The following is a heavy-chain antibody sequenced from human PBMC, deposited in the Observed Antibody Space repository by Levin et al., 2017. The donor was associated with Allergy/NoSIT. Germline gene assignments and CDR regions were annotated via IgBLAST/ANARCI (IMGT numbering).Heavy chain of an antibody. CDR3: ARGACASASCLDS. CDR2: INTDGSDT. J-gene: IGHJ5*01. V-gene: IGHV3-74*01. Sequence: GESLKISCAASGFAFNTKWMHWVRPAPGKGLVWVAHINTDGSDTNYADSVKGRFTISRDNAKTVLFLQMNSLRADDTAVYYCARGACASASCLDSWGQGTLVTVSS. D-gene: IGHD2-15*01. CDR1: GFAFNTKW.